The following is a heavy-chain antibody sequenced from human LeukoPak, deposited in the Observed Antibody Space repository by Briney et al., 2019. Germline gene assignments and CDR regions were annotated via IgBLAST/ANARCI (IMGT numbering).Heavy chain of an antibody. V-gene: IGHV3-74*01. CDR3: AKEQWLVRQGYFDY. D-gene: IGHD6-19*01. J-gene: IGHJ4*02. CDR1: GFTFSRYW. Sequence: PGGSLRLSCAASGFTFSRYWMHWVRQAPGEGLVWVSRMNSDGSNTNYADSVKGRFTISRDNAKNTLYLQMNSLRAEDTAVYYCAKEQWLVRQGYFDYWGQGTLVTVSS. CDR2: MNSDGSNT.